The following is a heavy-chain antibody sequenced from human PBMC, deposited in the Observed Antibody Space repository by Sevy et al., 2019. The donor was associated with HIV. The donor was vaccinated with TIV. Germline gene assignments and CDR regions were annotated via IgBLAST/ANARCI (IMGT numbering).Heavy chain of an antibody. V-gene: IGHV1-24*01. CDR3: ATTKDYYESSGSPFDY. CDR1: GYRLSQLS. Sequence: ASVKVSCKVSGYRLSQLSMHWVRQAPGKGLEWMGSFDSEDDETIYAQNFQGRVAMTEDTSTDTAYMELSTLRSEDTAVYYCATTKDYYESSGSPFDYWGQGTLVTVSS. CDR2: FDSEDDET. J-gene: IGHJ4*02. D-gene: IGHD3-22*01.